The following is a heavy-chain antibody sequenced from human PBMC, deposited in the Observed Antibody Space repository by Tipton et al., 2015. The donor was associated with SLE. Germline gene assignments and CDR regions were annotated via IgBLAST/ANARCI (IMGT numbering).Heavy chain of an antibody. Sequence: TLSLTCSVSSGSISNSNNYWSWIRQPPGKGLEYIGSTYYSGSTYYNPSLKSRVTISVDTSKNQFSLKLSSVTAADTAVYYCARRPWGDYYMDYWGQGTLVTVSS. CDR2: TYYSGST. CDR1: SGSISNSNNY. CDR3: ARRPWGDYYMDY. D-gene: IGHD3-16*01. V-gene: IGHV4-39*01. J-gene: IGHJ4*02.